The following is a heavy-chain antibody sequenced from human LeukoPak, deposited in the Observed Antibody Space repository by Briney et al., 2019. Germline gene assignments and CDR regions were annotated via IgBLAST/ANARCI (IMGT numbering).Heavy chain of an antibody. Sequence: GASVKVSCKASGGTFSSYAISWVRQAPGQGLEWMGGIIPIFGTANYAQKFQGRVTITADESTSTAYMELSSLRSDDTAVYYCARGRVGSGWFDPWGQGTLVTVSS. CDR1: GGTFSSYA. CDR2: IIPIFGTA. J-gene: IGHJ5*02. D-gene: IGHD6-25*01. V-gene: IGHV1-69*13. CDR3: ARGRVGSGWFDP.